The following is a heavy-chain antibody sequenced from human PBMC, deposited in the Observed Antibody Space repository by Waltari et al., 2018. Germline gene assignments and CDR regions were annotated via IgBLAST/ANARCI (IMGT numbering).Heavy chain of an antibody. D-gene: IGHD1-26*01. V-gene: IGHV3-48*03. Sequence: VQLVESGGDLVQPGGSLRLSCAASGFTFRNYEMNWVRQAPGKGLEWVSYISSSGGIVYYADSVKGRFTISRDNAKNSLFLQMNSLRVEDTAIYFCARDFHTTSGSTWGQGTLVSVSS. CDR3: ARDFHTTSGST. CDR1: GFTFRNYE. CDR2: ISSSGGIV. J-gene: IGHJ5*02.